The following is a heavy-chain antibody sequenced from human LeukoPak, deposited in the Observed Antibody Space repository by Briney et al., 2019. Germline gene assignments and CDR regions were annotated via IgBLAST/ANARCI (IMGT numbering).Heavy chain of an antibody. D-gene: IGHD3-16*02. CDR2: ISSSSSTI. CDR1: GFTFSSYS. J-gene: IGHJ3*02. V-gene: IGHV3-48*04. Sequence: GGSLRLSCAASGFTFSSYSMNWVRQAPGKGLEWVSYISSSSSTIYYADSVKGRFTISRDNAKNSLYLQMNSLRAEDTAAYYCARERSYDYVWGSYRRDAFDIWGQGTMVTVSS. CDR3: ARERSYDYVWGSYRRDAFDI.